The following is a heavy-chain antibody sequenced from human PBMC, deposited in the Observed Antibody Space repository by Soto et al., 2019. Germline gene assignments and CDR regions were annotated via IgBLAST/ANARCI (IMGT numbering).Heavy chain of an antibody. J-gene: IGHJ4*02. CDR1: GFSLNTRGVH. CDR2: IYWDDDK. D-gene: IGHD6-13*01. V-gene: IGHV2-5*02. Sequence: SGPTLVNPAQTLTLTCTFSGFSLNTRGVHVGWIHQPPGRALEWLALIYWDDDKRYSPFLKSRLTITKGSNNQQVVLTMTNMDPVDTATYYCAHPGNVAAAGFYFDYWGQGALVTVSS. CDR3: AHPGNVAAAGFYFDY.